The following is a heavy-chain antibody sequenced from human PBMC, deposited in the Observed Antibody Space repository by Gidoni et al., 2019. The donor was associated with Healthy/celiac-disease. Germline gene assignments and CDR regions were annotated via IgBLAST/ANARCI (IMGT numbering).Heavy chain of an antibody. Sequence: EVQLVESGGGLVQPGGSLRLSCAASGFTFSSYWMSWVRQAPGKGLEWVANIKQDGSEKYYVDSVKGRFTISRDNAKNSLYLQMNSLRAEDTAVYYCARDATFLQSGTHAFDIWGQGTMVTVSS. D-gene: IGHD1-1*01. V-gene: IGHV3-7*03. CDR2: IKQDGSEK. J-gene: IGHJ3*02. CDR1: GFTFSSYW. CDR3: ARDATFLQSGTHAFDI.